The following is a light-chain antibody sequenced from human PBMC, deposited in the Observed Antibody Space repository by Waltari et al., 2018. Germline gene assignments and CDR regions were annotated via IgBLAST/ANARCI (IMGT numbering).Light chain of an antibody. CDR3: AAWDDSPSGWV. J-gene: IGLJ3*02. CDR2: RNN. Sequence: QSMLTQPPSASGTPGQRITITCSGGSSNLGRDYVYWFHHLPGRAPKLLLYRNNQRPSGVPDRFSGSKSGTSASLDISGLRSGDEGHYYCAAWDDSPSGWVFGGGTKLTVL. CDR1: SSNLGRDY. V-gene: IGLV1-47*01.